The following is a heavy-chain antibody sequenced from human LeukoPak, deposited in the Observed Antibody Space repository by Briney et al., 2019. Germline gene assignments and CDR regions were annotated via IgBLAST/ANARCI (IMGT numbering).Heavy chain of an antibody. CDR1: GLTFSNYA. Sequence: GGSLRLSCAASGLTFSNYAMNWVRQAPGKGLEWISAISSSGGSTYYADSVKGRFAISRDNSKNTLYLQMNSLRAEDTAVYYCARDSWGFDYWGQGTLVTVSS. J-gene: IGHJ4*02. D-gene: IGHD3-16*01. CDR2: ISSSGGST. V-gene: IGHV3-23*01. CDR3: ARDSWGFDY.